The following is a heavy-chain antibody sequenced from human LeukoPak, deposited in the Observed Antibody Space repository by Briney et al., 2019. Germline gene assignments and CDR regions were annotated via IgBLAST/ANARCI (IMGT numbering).Heavy chain of an antibody. CDR2: IYYSGST. V-gene: IGHV4-39*01. CDR1: GGSISSSSYY. Sequence: PSETLSLTCTVSGGSISSSSYYWGWIRQPSGKGLEWIGSIYYSGSTYYNPSLKSRVTISVDTSKNQFSLKLSSVTAADTAVYYCARFARAGLGFDYWGQGTLVTVSS. J-gene: IGHJ4*02. D-gene: IGHD6-19*01. CDR3: ARFARAGLGFDY.